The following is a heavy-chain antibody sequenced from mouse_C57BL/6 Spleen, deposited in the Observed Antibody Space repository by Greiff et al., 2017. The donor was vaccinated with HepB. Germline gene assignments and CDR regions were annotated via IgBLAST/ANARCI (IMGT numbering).Heavy chain of an antibody. D-gene: IGHD2-4*01. CDR1: GYTFTSYD. Sequence: QVQLQQSGPELVKPGASVKLSCKASGYTFTSYDINWVKQRPGQGLEWIGWIYPRDGSTKYNEKFKGKATLTVDTSSSTAYMELHSLTSEDSAVYFCATGGYYDYDEGAMDYWGQGTSVTVSS. J-gene: IGHJ4*01. V-gene: IGHV1-85*01. CDR3: ATGGYYDYDEGAMDY. CDR2: IYPRDGST.